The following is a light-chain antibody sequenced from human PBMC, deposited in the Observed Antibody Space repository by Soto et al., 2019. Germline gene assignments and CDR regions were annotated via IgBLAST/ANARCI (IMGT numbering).Light chain of an antibody. CDR3: QQYGSSPLT. J-gene: IGKJ1*01. Sequence: EIVFTQSPCTLSLSPGERATLSCRASQSVSGDYLVWYQQKPGQAPRLLIYGASYRATGIPDRFSGSGSGTDFTLTISRLEPEDFAVYYCQQYGSSPLTFGQGTKVDIK. CDR1: QSVSGDY. V-gene: IGKV3-20*01. CDR2: GAS.